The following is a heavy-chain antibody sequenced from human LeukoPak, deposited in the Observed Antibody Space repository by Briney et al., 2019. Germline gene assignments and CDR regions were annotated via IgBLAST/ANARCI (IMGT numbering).Heavy chain of an antibody. CDR1: GGTFSSYA. CDR3: ARERNWYFDL. V-gene: IGHV1-69*13. CDR2: IIPIFGTP. Sequence: GASVKVSCKASGGTFSSYAISWVRQAPGQGLEWMGGIIPIFGTPNHAQKFLGRVTITADESTSTAYMELSSLRSEDTAVYYCARERNWYFDLWGRGTLVTVSS. J-gene: IGHJ2*01.